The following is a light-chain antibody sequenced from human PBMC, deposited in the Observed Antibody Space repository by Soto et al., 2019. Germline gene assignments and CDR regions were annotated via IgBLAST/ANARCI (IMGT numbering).Light chain of an antibody. V-gene: IGLV2-23*02. J-gene: IGLJ1*01. Sequence: QSALTQPASVSGSPGQSITISCTGTISDVGSHNLVSWYQQHPDKAPKLIIYEVNERPSGVSSRFSGSKSGNTASLTVSGLQPADEADYHCCSFAGSNPFPYVFGTGTKVTVL. CDR2: EVN. CDR1: ISDVGSHNL. CDR3: CSFAGSNPFPYV.